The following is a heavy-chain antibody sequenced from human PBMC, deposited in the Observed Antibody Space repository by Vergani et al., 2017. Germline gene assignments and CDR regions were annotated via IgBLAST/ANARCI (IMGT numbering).Heavy chain of an antibody. CDR3: ARARPHYYDSSGSPAYYFDY. CDR1: GYTFTGYY. J-gene: IGHJ4*02. Sequence: QVQLVQSGAEVKKPGASVKVSCKASGYTFTGYYMNWVRQAPGQGLEWMGWINPNSGGTNYAQKFQGRVTMTRDTAISTAYMELSRLRSDDTAVYYCARARPHYYDSSGSPAYYFDYWGQGTLVTVSS. CDR2: INPNSGGT. V-gene: IGHV1-2*02. D-gene: IGHD3-22*01.